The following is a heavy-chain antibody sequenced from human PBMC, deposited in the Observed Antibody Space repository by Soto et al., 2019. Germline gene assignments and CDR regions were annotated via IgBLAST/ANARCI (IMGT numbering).Heavy chain of an antibody. V-gene: IGHV3-30-3*01. CDR1: GFTFSSYA. Sequence: GGSLRLSCAASGFTFSSYAMHWVRQAPGKGLEWVAVISYDGSNKYYADSVKGRFTISRDNSKNTLYLQMNSLRAEDTAVYYCARDSGYSSGWYDTEYFQHWGQGTLVTVSS. J-gene: IGHJ1*01. D-gene: IGHD6-19*01. CDR2: ISYDGSNK. CDR3: ARDSGYSSGWYDTEYFQH.